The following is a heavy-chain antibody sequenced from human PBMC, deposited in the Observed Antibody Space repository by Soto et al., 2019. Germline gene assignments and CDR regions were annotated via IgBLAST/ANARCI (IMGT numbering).Heavy chain of an antibody. J-gene: IGHJ6*04. CDR1: GGSISSGGYS. Sequence: QLQLQESGSGLVKPSQTLSLTCAVSGGSISSGGYSWSWIRQPPGKGLEWIGYIYHSGSTYYNPSLKSRVTISVDRSKNQFSLKLSSVTAADTAVYYCARGVRLELTPSLYYYYGMDVWGEGTTVTVSS. D-gene: IGHD1-7*01. CDR3: ARGVRLELTPSLYYYYGMDV. CDR2: IYHSGST. V-gene: IGHV4-30-2*01.